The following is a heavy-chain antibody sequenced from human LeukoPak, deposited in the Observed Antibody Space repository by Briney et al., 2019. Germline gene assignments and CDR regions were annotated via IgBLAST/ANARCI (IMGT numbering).Heavy chain of an antibody. V-gene: IGHV3-23*01. D-gene: IGHD6-13*01. Sequence: GGSLRLSCAASGFTFSSYAMSWVRQAPGKELEWVSAISGSGGSTYYADSVKGRFTISRDNSKNRLYLQMNSLRGEDRAVYYCAKGQLGPNWFDPCGQGTLVTVSS. CDR3: AKGQLGPNWFDP. CDR1: GFTFSSYA. J-gene: IGHJ5*02. CDR2: ISGSGGST.